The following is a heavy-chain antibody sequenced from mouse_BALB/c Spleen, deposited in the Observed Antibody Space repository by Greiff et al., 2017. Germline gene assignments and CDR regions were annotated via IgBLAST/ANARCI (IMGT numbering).Heavy chain of an antibody. CDR2: ISNLAYSI. Sequence: DVMLVESGGGLVQPGGSRKLSCAASGFTFSDYGMAWVRQAPGKGPEWVAFISNLAYSIYYADTVTGRFTISRENAKNTLYLEMSSLRSEDTAMYYCARAILRGYAMDYWGQGTSVTVSS. D-gene: IGHD1-1*01. V-gene: IGHV5-15*02. CDR1: GFTFSDYG. J-gene: IGHJ4*01. CDR3: ARAILRGYAMDY.